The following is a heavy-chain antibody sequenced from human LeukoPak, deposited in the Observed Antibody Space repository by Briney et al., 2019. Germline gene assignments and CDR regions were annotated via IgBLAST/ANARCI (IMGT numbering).Heavy chain of an antibody. CDR2: IYSGGST. CDR3: ARASRRDYPFDY. Sequence: GGSLRLSCAASGFTVSSNYMSWVRQAPGKGLEWVSVIYSGGSTYYADSVKGRFTISRHNSKNTLYLQMNSLRAEDTAVYYCARASRRDYPFDYGGQGTLSPSPQ. J-gene: IGHJ4*02. CDR1: GFTVSSNY. V-gene: IGHV3-53*04. D-gene: IGHD4-11*01.